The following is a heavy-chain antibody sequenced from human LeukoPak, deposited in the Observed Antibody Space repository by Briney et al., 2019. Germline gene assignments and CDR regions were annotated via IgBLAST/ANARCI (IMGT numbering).Heavy chain of an antibody. V-gene: IGHV1-46*01. CDR3: ARTAARRFDD. CDR2: INPTGGST. J-gene: IGHJ4*02. Sequence: ASVKVSCKASGYTFPSYFMHWVRQAPGQGLEWMGIINPTGGSTTYAQKFQGRVTMTRETSTSTGYMELSSLRSGDTAVYYCARTAARRFDDWGQGTLVTVSA. D-gene: IGHD6-6*01. CDR1: GYTFPSYF.